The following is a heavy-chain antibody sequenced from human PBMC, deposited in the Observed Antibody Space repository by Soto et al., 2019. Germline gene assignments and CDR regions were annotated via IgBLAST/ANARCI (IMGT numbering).Heavy chain of an antibody. CDR2: IVYSGSV. V-gene: IGHV4-30-4*01. Sequence: SETLSLTCTVSGGSISTTNYYWSWIRQSPGEGLEWIGYIVYSGSVFYNPSFMSRLTLSLESSKNQFSLHLKSVTAADTAVYFCAGELSGYSYGPGEVYWGQGIQVTVSS. J-gene: IGHJ4*02. D-gene: IGHD5-18*01. CDR1: GGSISTTNYY. CDR3: AGELSGYSYGPGEVY.